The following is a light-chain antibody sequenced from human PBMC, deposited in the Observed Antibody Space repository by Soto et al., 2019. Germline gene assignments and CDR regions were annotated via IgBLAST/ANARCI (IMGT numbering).Light chain of an antibody. J-gene: IGKJ2*01. CDR3: QQSYSTPPN. V-gene: IGKV1-39*01. CDR2: SAS. CDR1: RAINNY. Sequence: IPMTQSPSSLSASVGDRVTLTCRTSRAINNYVNWYQHHPGRVPKLLISSASILQAGVPSRFSAGGSGTHFALTISNLQPEDAATSYCQQSYSTPPNFGQGTKLEI.